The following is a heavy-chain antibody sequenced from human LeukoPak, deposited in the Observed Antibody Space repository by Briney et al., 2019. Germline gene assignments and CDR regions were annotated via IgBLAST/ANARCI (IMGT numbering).Heavy chain of an antibody. V-gene: IGHV3-7*03. CDR3: LRGDRRDY. CDR1: GFTFSSYG. Sequence: TGGSLRLSCAASGFTFSSYGMSWVRQAPGKGLEWVANIKHDGSEKYYVDSVKGRFTNSRDNSKDTLYLQMNSLRVADKAVYYCLRGDRRDYWGRGTLVTVSS. CDR2: IKHDGSEK. J-gene: IGHJ4*02.